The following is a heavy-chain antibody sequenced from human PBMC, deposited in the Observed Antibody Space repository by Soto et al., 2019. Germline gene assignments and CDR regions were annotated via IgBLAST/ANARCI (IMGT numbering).Heavy chain of an antibody. CDR3: ATVGVSDPPFLIFDY. Sequence: ASVKVSCKVSGYTLTELSMHWVRQAPGKGLEWMGGFDPEDGETIYAQKFQGRVTMTEDTSTDTAYMELSSLRSEDTAVYYCATVGVSDPPFLIFDYWGQGTLVTVSS. CDR1: GYTLTELS. CDR2: FDPEDGET. J-gene: IGHJ4*02. V-gene: IGHV1-24*01. D-gene: IGHD2-21*01.